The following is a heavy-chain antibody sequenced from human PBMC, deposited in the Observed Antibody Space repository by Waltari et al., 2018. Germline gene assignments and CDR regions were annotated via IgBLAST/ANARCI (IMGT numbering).Heavy chain of an antibody. CDR1: GGSISSYY. J-gene: IGHJ4*02. CDR3: AMTSIAARGGIDY. CDR2: IYYSGST. Sequence: QVQLQESGPGLVKPSETLSLTCTVSGGSISSYYGSWIRQPPGKGLEWIGYIYYSGSTNYNPSLKSRVTISVDTSKNQFSLKLSSVTAADTAVYYCAMTSIAARGGIDYWGQGTLVTVSS. V-gene: IGHV4-59*01. D-gene: IGHD6-6*01.